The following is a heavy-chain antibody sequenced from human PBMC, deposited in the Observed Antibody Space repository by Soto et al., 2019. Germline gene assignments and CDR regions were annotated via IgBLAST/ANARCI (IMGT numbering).Heavy chain of an antibody. J-gene: IGHJ4*02. CDR3: ARDLGRRADY. V-gene: IGHV4-59*01. CDR2: IYYSGST. CDR1: GGSISSYY. Sequence: QVQLQESGPGLVKPSETLSLICTVSGGSISSYYWSWIRQPPEKELEWIGYIYYSGSTNYNPSLKSRVTISLDTSKNQVSLKLSSVTAADTAMYYCARDLGRRADYWGQGTLVTVSS. D-gene: IGHD3-16*01.